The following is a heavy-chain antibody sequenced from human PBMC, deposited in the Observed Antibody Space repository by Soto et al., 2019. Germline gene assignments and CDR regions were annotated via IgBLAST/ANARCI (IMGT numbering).Heavy chain of an antibody. CDR2: IKGDGSET. Sequence: GSLRLSCAASGFAFSGYWMHWVRQAPGKGLVWVSRIKGDGSETNYADSVKGRFTISRDNAKNTLYLQLNSLRAEDTAVYYCLRGNSGYGNFDYWGQGTRVTVSS. V-gene: IGHV3-74*01. CDR1: GFAFSGYW. CDR3: LRGNSGYGNFDY. D-gene: IGHD5-12*01. J-gene: IGHJ4*02.